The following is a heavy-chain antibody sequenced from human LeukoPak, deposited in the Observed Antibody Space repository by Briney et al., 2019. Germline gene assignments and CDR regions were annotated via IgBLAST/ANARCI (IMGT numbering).Heavy chain of an antibody. J-gene: IGHJ4*02. CDR1: GFTFDDYA. V-gene: IGHV3-9*01. CDR3: AKDISLPAAEDG. CDR2: ISWNSGSI. Sequence: GRSLRLSCAASGFTFDDYAMHWVRQAPGKGLEWVSGISWNSGSIGYADSVKGRFTISRDNAKNSLYLQMNSLRAEDTALYYCAKDISLPAAEDGWGQGTLVTVSS. D-gene: IGHD6-13*01.